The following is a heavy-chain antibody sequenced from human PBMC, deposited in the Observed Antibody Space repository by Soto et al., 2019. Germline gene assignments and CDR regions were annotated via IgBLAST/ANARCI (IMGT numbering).Heavy chain of an antibody. D-gene: IGHD2-21*02. CDR1: GFTFSSYS. CDR2: ISSSSSTI. J-gene: IGHJ6*02. V-gene: IGHV3-48*01. Sequence: PGGSLRLSCAASGFTFSSYSMNWVRQALGKGLEWVSYISSSSSTIYYADSVKGRFTISRDNAKNSLYLQMNSLRAEDTAVYYCARDLWGYCGTDCYPLDVWGQGTTVTVSS. CDR3: ARDLWGYCGTDCYPLDV.